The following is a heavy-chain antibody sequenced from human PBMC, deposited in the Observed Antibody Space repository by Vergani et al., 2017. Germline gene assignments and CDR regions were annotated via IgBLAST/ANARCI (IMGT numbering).Heavy chain of an antibody. CDR3: VREGSYCGSTTCRNPSYVYYYHMDV. J-gene: IGHJ6*03. V-gene: IGHV3-33*01. Sequence: QVQLVESGGGVVQPGRSLRLSCTSSGFTFSTYAMHWFRQAQGKGLDWVAIIYYDGSKKYYADSVKGRFTISRDNSRNTLDLLMSSLRAEDTAIYYCVREGSYCGSTTCRNPSYVYYYHMDVWGEGTTVTVSS. CDR1: GFTFSTYA. CDR2: IYYDGSKK. D-gene: IGHD2-21*01.